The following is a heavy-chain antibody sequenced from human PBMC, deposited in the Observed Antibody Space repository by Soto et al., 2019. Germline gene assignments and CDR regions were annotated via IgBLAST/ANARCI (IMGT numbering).Heavy chain of an antibody. V-gene: IGHV1-2*02. D-gene: IGHD3-9*01. CDR3: AKVKSGLRYFDWLFLFDY. J-gene: IGHJ4*02. CDR2: INPNSGDT. CDR1: GYTFTGSS. Sequence: QVQLVQSGAEVKKPGASVNVSCEASGYTFTGSSIHWVRQAPGQGLEWMGYINPNSGDTIFAQKFQGRVTMTRDTSISTAYMELSRVASDDTAVYYCAKVKSGLRYFDWLFLFDYWGQGTLVTVSS.